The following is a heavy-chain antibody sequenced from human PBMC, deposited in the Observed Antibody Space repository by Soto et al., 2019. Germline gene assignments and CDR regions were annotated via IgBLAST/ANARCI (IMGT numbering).Heavy chain of an antibody. Sequence: QVQLQESGPGLVKPSETLSLACNVSGGSFGNYYWSWIRQPPGKGLEWLGYIYFGGSTNYNPSLKSLATISIDTSKHQLALRLSSVTAADSAVYYCATGLFVPDNYFYYGVDVWGHGTAVTISS. D-gene: IGHD2-21*01. CDR3: ATGLFVPDNYFYYGVDV. CDR2: IYFGGST. CDR1: GGSFGNYY. V-gene: IGHV4-59*01. J-gene: IGHJ6*02.